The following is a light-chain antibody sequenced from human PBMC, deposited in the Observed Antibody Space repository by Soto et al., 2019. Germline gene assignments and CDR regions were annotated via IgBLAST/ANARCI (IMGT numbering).Light chain of an antibody. Sequence: DIQMTQSPSTPSASVGDRGTNTCRASQSISSWLAWYQQKPGKAPKLLIYDASSLESGVPSRFSGSGSGTEFTLTISSLQPDDFATYYCQQYNSYSAFGQGTKVDIK. CDR2: DAS. J-gene: IGKJ1*01. CDR1: QSISSW. V-gene: IGKV1-5*01. CDR3: QQYNSYSA.